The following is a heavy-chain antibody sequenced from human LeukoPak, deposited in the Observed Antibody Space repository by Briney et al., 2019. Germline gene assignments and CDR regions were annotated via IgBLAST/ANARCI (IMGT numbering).Heavy chain of an antibody. Sequence: GGSLRLSCAASGFTFSSYSMNWVRQAPGKGLEWVSSISSSSRYIYYADSVKGRFTISRDNAKNSLYLQMNSLRAEDTAVYYCARGVAARAVPFDYWGQGTLVTVSS. CDR2: ISSSSRYI. CDR1: GFTFSSYS. V-gene: IGHV3-21*01. J-gene: IGHJ4*02. CDR3: ARGVAARAVPFDY. D-gene: IGHD6-6*01.